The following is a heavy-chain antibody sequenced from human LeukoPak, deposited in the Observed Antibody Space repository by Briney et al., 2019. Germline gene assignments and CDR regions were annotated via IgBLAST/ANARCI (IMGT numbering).Heavy chain of an antibody. J-gene: IGHJ6*03. Sequence: PSETLSLTCAVYGGSFSGYHWSWIRQPPGKGLEWIGEINHSGSTNYNPSLKSRVTISVDTSKNQFSLKLSSVTAADTAVYYCARVGGSGWLYYYYYMDVWGKGTTVTVSS. V-gene: IGHV4-34*01. CDR1: GGSFSGYH. D-gene: IGHD6-19*01. CDR3: ARVGGSGWLYYYYYMDV. CDR2: INHSGST.